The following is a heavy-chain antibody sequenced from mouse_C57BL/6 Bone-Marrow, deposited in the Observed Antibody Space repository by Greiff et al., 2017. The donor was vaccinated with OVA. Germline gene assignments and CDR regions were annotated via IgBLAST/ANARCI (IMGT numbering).Heavy chain of an antibody. J-gene: IGHJ4*01. CDR3: ASYIYYDYPYAMDY. CDR2: ISGGGGNT. Sequence: EVKLMESGGGLVKPGGSLKLSCAASGFTFSSYTMSWVRQTPEKRLEWVATISGGGGNTYYPDSVKGRFTISRDNAKNTLYLQMSSLRSEDTTLYYCASYIYYDYPYAMDYWGQGTSVTVSS. CDR1: GFTFSSYT. V-gene: IGHV5-9*01. D-gene: IGHD2-4*01.